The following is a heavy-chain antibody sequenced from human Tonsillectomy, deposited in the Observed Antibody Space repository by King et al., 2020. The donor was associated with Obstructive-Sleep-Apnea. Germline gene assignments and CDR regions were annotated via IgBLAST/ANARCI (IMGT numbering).Heavy chain of an antibody. V-gene: IGHV4-34*01. J-gene: IGHJ5*02. CDR2: INHSGST. Sequence: VQLQQWGAGLLKPSETLSLTCAVYGGSFSGYYWSWIRQPPGKGLEWIGEINHSGSTNYNPSLKSRVTISVGTSKNQFSLKLSSVTAADTAVYYCARMRQYQLLFSLYNWFDPWGQGTLVTVSS. CDR1: GGSFSGYY. CDR3: ARMRQYQLLFSLYNWFDP. D-gene: IGHD2-2*01.